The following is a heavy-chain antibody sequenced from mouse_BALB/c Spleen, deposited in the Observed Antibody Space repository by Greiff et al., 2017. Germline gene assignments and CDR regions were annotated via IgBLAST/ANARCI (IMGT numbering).Heavy chain of an antibody. CDR1: GISITTGNYR. J-gene: IGHJ4*01. D-gene: IGHD2-14*01. CDR3: ARESTTSENYAMDY. CDR2: IYYSGTI. Sequence: EVKLQESGPGLVKPSQTVSLTCTVTGISITTGNYRWSWIRQFPGNKLEWIGYIYYSGTITYNPSLTSRTTITRDTSKNQFFLEMNSLTAEDTATYYCARESTTSENYAMDYWGQGTSVTVSS. V-gene: IGHV3-5*02.